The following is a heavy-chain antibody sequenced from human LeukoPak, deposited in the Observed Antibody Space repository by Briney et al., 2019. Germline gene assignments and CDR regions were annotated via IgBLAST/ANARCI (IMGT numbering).Heavy chain of an antibody. J-gene: IGHJ4*02. D-gene: IGHD6-13*01. CDR1: GDSYSSPY. CDR3: ARGEAVPIIGPIAPFDY. V-gene: IGHV4-59*11. Sequence: ASGTLSLTCTVSGDSYSSPYWSWIRQPPGKGLEWIGSFFYTGGTYYNPSLSSRVIISGDTSKNEFSLKLTSVTAADTAVYCARGEAVPIIGPIAPFDYWGQGILVTVSS. CDR2: FFYTGGT.